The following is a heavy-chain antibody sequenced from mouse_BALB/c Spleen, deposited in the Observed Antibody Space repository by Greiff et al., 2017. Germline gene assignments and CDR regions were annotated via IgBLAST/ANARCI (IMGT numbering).Heavy chain of an antibody. D-gene: IGHD2-4*01. CDR1: GYSFTSYW. CDR2: IYPGNSDT. J-gene: IGHJ4*01. V-gene: IGHV1-5*01. Sequence: VQLQQSGTVLARPGASVKMSCKASGYSFTSYWMHWVKQRPGQGLEWIGAIYPGNSDTSYNQKFKGKAKLTAVTSASTAYMELSSLTNEDSAVYYCTSMITTRGYYAMDYWGQGTSVTVSS. CDR3: TSMITTRGYYAMDY.